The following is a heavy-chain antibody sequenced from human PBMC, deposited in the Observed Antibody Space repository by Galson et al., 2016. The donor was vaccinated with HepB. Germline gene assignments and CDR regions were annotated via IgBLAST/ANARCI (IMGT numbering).Heavy chain of an antibody. Sequence: SLRLSCAASGLTLSDYWMTWVRQAPGKGLEWVAVVSGNGGTIYYSDSVKGRFTISRDNSKNTLYLQMNSLRAEDTATYYCAKEMRWLKLGLDYWGQGTRVTVSS. CDR3: AKEMRWLKLGLDY. CDR1: GLTLSDYW. J-gene: IGHJ4*02. V-gene: IGHV3-23*01. CDR2: VSGNGGTI. D-gene: IGHD5-24*01.